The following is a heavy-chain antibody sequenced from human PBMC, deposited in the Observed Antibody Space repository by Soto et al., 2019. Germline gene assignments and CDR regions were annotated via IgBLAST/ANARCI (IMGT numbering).Heavy chain of an antibody. J-gene: IGHJ4*02. CDR2: IYYSGST. CDR1: GGSIRSYY. CDR3: ARSDGRY. Sequence: SETLSLTCTVSGGSIRSYYWSWIRQPPGKGLEWIGYIYYSGSTNYNPSLKSRVTVSVDTSKNQFSLKLSSVTAADTAVYYCARSDGRYWGQGTLVTVSS. V-gene: IGHV4-59*01.